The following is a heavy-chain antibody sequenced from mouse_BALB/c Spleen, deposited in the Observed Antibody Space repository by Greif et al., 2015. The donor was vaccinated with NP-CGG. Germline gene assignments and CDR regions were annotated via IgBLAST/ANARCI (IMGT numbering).Heavy chain of an antibody. Sequence: EVQLQQSGAELVRPGALVKLSCKASGFNIKDYYMHWVKQRPEQGLEWIGWIDPENGNTIYDPKFQGKASITADTSSNTAYLQLSSLTSEDTAVYYCAVAYYGNYGYYAMDYWGQGTSVTVSS. D-gene: IGHD2-10*01. CDR1: GFNIKDYY. V-gene: IGHV14-1*02. CDR2: IDPENGNT. CDR3: AVAYYGNYGYYAMDY. J-gene: IGHJ4*01.